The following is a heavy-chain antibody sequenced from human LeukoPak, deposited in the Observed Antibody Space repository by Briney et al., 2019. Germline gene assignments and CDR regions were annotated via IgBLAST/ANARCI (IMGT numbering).Heavy chain of an antibody. CDR1: GFTFSSYW. Sequence: GGSLRLSCAASGFTFSSYWIHWVRQAPGKGLVWVSRINSDGSSTSYADSVKGRFTISRHNAKNTLYLQMNSLRAEDTAVYYCAKAGRYSYGYGFDYWGQGTLVTVSS. CDR3: AKAGRYSYGYGFDY. D-gene: IGHD5-18*01. CDR2: INSDGSST. J-gene: IGHJ4*02. V-gene: IGHV3-74*01.